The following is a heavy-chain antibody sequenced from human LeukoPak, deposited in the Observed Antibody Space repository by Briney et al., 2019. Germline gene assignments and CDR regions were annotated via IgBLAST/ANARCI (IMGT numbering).Heavy chain of an antibody. V-gene: IGHV4-34*01. CDR2: INHSGST. J-gene: IGHJ4*02. D-gene: IGHD2-15*01. Sequence: SETLSLTCTVSGGSISSYYWSWIRQPPGKGLEWIGEINHSGSTNYNPSLKSRVTISVDTSKNQFSLKLSSATAADTAVYYCARGSQSLGYCSGGSCRAKIFDYWGQGTLVTVSS. CDR1: GGSISSYY. CDR3: ARGSQSLGYCSGGSCRAKIFDY.